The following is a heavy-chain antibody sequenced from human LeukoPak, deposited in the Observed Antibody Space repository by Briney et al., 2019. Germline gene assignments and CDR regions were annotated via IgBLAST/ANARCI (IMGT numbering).Heavy chain of an antibody. CDR2: IIPIFGTA. CDR3: ARTKQLDPPDSRNYYYYGMDV. J-gene: IGHJ6*04. D-gene: IGHD1-1*01. Sequence: SVKVSCKASGGTFSSYAISWVRQAPGQGLEWMGGIIPIFGTANYAQKFQGRVAITADESTSTAYMELSSLRSEDTAVYYCARTKQLDPPDSRNYYYYGMDVWGKGTTVTVSS. V-gene: IGHV1-69*13. CDR1: GGTFSSYA.